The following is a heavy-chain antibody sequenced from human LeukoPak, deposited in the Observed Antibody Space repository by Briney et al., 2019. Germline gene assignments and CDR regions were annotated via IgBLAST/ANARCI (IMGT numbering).Heavy chain of an antibody. CDR3: AKDRRYGLRYFDWLRSTDFDY. CDR2: ISWNSGSI. CDR1: GFNFSDYY. D-gene: IGHD3-9*01. J-gene: IGHJ4*02. V-gene: IGHV3-9*01. Sequence: PGGSLRLSCVASGFNFSDYYMNWIRQSPGKGLEWVSGISWNSGSIGYADSVKGRFTISRDNAKNSLYLQMNSLRAEDTALYYCAKDRRYGLRYFDWLRSTDFDYWGQGTLVTVSS.